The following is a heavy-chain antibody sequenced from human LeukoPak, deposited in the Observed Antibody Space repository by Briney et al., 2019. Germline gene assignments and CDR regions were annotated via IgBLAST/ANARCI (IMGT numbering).Heavy chain of an antibody. V-gene: IGHV3-30*18. CDR2: ISYDGSNK. J-gene: IGHJ4*02. CDR1: GFTFSSYG. Sequence: GGPLRLSCAASGFTFSSYGMHWVRQAPGKGLEWVAVISYDGSNKYYADSVKGRFTMSRDNSKNTLYLQMNGLRAEDTAVYYCAKDVLRFLEWLPDYWGQGTLVTVSS. D-gene: IGHD3-3*01. CDR3: AKDVLRFLEWLPDY.